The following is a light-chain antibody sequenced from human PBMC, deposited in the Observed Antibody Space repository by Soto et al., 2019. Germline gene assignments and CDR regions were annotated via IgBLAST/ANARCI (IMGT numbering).Light chain of an antibody. V-gene: IGLV1-51*01. J-gene: IGLJ3*02. CDR3: GTWDNSLRPEV. Sequence: QSVLTQPPSVSAAPGQRVTISCSGISFNIGENYVSWYQQLPGTAPKLLIYENNKPPSGIPDRFSGSKSGTSATLGITGLELGDEADYYCGTWDNSLRPEVFGGGTKLTVL. CDR2: ENN. CDR1: SFNIGENY.